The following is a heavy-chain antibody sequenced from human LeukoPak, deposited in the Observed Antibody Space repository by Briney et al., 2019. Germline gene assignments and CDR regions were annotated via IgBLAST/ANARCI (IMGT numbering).Heavy chain of an antibody. Sequence: SQTLSLTCAVYGGSFSGYYWSWIRQPPGKGLEWIGEINHSGSTNYNPSLKSRVTISVDTSKNQFSLKLSSVTAADTAVYYCARGRPIAGAVLNLDYWGQGTLVTVSS. D-gene: IGHD6-13*01. CDR1: GGSFSGYY. J-gene: IGHJ4*02. CDR3: ARGRPIAGAVLNLDY. V-gene: IGHV4-34*01. CDR2: INHSGST.